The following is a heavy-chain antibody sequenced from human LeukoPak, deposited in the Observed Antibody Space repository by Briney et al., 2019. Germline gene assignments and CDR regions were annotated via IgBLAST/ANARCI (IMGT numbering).Heavy chain of an antibody. CDR3: AELGINMIGGV. V-gene: IGHV3-48*04. D-gene: IGHD3-10*02. CDR1: GFTFSTYS. J-gene: IGHJ6*04. CDR2: ISSSGSTI. Sequence: TGGSLRLSCAASGFTFSTYSMNWVRQAPGKGLEWVSYISSSGSTIYYADSVKGRFTISRDNAKNSLYLQMNSLRAEDTAVYYCAELGINMIGGVWGKGTTVTISS.